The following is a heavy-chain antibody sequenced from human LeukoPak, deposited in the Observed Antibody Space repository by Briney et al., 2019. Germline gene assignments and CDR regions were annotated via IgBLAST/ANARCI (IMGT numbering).Heavy chain of an antibody. CDR2: IYTSGST. D-gene: IGHD2-2*01. CDR1: GGSISSGSYY. Sequence: SETLSLTCTVSGGSISSGSYYWSWIRQPAGKGLEWLGRIYTSGSTNYNPSLKSRVTISVDTSKNQFSLKLSSVTAADTAVYYCARASTSWNWFDPWGQGTLVTVSS. CDR3: ARASTSWNWFDP. V-gene: IGHV4-61*02. J-gene: IGHJ5*02.